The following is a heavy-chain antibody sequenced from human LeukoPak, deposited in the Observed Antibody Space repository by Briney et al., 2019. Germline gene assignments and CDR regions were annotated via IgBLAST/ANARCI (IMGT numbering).Heavy chain of an antibody. CDR2: INAGNGNT. Sequence: ASVKVSCKASGYTFTSYAMHWVRQAPGQRLEWMGWINAGNGNTKYSQKFQGRVTITRDTSASTAYMELSSLRSEDTAVYYCARDLTDYYDSSGYPFDYWGQGTLVTVSS. V-gene: IGHV1-3*01. D-gene: IGHD3-22*01. CDR1: GYTFTSYA. J-gene: IGHJ4*02. CDR3: ARDLTDYYDSSGYPFDY.